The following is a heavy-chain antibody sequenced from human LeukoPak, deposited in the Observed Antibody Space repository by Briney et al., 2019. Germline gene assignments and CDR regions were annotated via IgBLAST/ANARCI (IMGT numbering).Heavy chain of an antibody. CDR2: INAGNGNT. J-gene: IGHJ4*02. V-gene: IGHV1-3*01. Sequence: GASVKVSCKASGYTFTSYAMHWVRQAPGQRLEWMGWINAGNGNTKYSQKFQGRVTITRDTSASTAYMELSSLRSEDTAVYYCAREGGENLSSWFGYWGQGTLVTVSS. CDR1: GYTFTSYA. CDR3: AREGGENLSSWFGY. D-gene: IGHD6-13*01.